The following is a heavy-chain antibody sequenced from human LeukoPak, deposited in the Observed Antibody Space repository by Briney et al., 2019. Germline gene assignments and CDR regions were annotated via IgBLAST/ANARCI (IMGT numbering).Heavy chain of an antibody. Sequence: GGSLRLSCAASGFTFSSYAMSWVRQAPGKGLEWVSAISGGGGSTYYAASVKGRFTISRDNSKNTLYLQMNSLRAEDTAVYYCARDPGALTTVTPGGMDVWGQGTTVTVSS. V-gene: IGHV3-23*01. CDR3: ARDPGALTTVTPGGMDV. D-gene: IGHD4-17*01. CDR2: ISGGGGST. CDR1: GFTFSSYA. J-gene: IGHJ6*02.